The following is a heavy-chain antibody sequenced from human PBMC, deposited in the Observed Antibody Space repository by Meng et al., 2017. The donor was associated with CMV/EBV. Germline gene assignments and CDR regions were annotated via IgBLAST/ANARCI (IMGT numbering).Heavy chain of an antibody. CDR3: AAFMVAIGVDY. CDR1: GGSISSGSYY. V-gene: IGHV4-61*02. J-gene: IGHJ4*02. CDR2: IYTSGST. Sequence: PLQGAGPGMVTPSQTLSLTCTVSGGSISSGSYYWSCIRQPAGKGLEWIGRIYTSGSTNYNPSLKSRVTISVDTYKNQFSLKLSSVTAADTAVYYCAAFMVAIGVDYWGQGTLVTVSS. D-gene: IGHD5-12*01.